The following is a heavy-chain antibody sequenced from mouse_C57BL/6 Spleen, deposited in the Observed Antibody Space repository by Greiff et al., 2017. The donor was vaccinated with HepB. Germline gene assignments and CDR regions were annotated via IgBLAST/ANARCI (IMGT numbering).Heavy chain of an antibody. Sequence: QVQLQQPGAELVKPGASVKLSCKASGYTFTSYWMQWVKQRPGQGLEWIGEIDPSDSYTNYNQKFKGKATLTVDTSSNTAYMQLSSLTSEDSAVYYCARSGNYGAMDYWGQGTSVTVSS. CDR2: IDPSDSYT. V-gene: IGHV1-50*01. CDR1: GYTFTSYW. CDR3: ARSGNYGAMDY. D-gene: IGHD2-1*01. J-gene: IGHJ4*01.